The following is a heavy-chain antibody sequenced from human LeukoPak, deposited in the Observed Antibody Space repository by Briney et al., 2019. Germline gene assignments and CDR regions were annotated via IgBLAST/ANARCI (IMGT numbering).Heavy chain of an antibody. V-gene: IGHV4-34*01. CDR3: ARTDSSSWYGELNWFDP. Sequence: SETLSLTCAVYGGSFSGYYWSWIRQPPGKGLEWIGEINHSGSTNYNPSLKSRVTISVDTSKNQFSLKLSSVTAADTAVYYCARTDSSSWYGELNWFDPWGQGTLVTVSS. CDR1: GGSFSGYY. CDR2: INHSGST. D-gene: IGHD6-13*01. J-gene: IGHJ5*02.